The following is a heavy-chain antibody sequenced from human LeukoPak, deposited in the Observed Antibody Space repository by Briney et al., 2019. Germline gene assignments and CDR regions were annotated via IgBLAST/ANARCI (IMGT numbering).Heavy chain of an antibody. Sequence: GASVKVSCKASGYTFTSYGISWVRQAPGQGLEWRGWISAYNGNTNYAQKLQGRVTMTTDTSTSTAYMELRSLRSDDTAVYYCARTQDYCSGGSCYLPWFDPWGQGTLVTVSS. V-gene: IGHV1-18*04. CDR3: ARTQDYCSGGSCYLPWFDP. J-gene: IGHJ5*02. D-gene: IGHD2-15*01. CDR1: GYTFTSYG. CDR2: ISAYNGNT.